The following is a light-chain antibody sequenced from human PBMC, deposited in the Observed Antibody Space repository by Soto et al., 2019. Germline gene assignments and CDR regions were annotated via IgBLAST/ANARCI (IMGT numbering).Light chain of an antibody. CDR1: QGINKN. V-gene: IGKV1-9*01. CDR2: AAS. Sequence: DIQLTQSPSFLSASVGDRVTITCRASQGINKNLAWYQQKPGKAPKLLIYAASTLQGGVPSRFSGSGSGTEFTLTISSLQPEDFATYYCQQVNRDPLTFGQGTRLEIK. CDR3: QQVNRDPLT. J-gene: IGKJ5*01.